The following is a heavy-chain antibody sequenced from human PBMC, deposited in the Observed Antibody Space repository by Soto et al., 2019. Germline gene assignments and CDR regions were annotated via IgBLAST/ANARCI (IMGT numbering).Heavy chain of an antibody. Sequence: GVSLRISCAASGFTFGSYAMSWVRQAPGKGLEWVSAISGSGGSTYYADSVKGRFTISRDNAKNSLYLQMNSLRAEDTAVYYCARVRQQLDSYYYYYYMDVWGKGTTVTVSS. V-gene: IGHV3-23*01. D-gene: IGHD6-13*01. CDR2: ISGSGGST. J-gene: IGHJ6*03. CDR1: GFTFGSYA. CDR3: ARVRQQLDSYYYYYYMDV.